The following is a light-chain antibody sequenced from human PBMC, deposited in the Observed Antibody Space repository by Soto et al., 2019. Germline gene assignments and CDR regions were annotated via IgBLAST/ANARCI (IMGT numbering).Light chain of an antibody. Sequence: DIVMTQTPLSSPVTLGQPASISCRSSQSLVHSDGNTYLSWLLQRPGQPPSLLIYMISNLVSVVPDRLSGSGAGTDFTMKISRVEAEDVGVYYCMQATQPYTSGQRTKLDIK. CDR1: QSLVHSDGNTY. V-gene: IGKV2-24*01. CDR3: MQATQPYT. J-gene: IGKJ2*01. CDR2: MIS.